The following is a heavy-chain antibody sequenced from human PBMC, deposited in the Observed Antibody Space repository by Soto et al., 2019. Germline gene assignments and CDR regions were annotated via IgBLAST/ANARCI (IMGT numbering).Heavy chain of an antibody. D-gene: IGHD6-6*01. Sequence: QVQLQQWGAGLLKPSETLSLTCAVYGGSFSGYYWSWIRQPPGKGLEWIGEINHSGSTNYNPSLKSRVTISVDTSKIQFSLKLSSVTAADTAVYYCARAARRPFDYWGQGTLVTVSS. CDR1: GGSFSGYY. J-gene: IGHJ4*02. V-gene: IGHV4-34*01. CDR3: ARAARRPFDY. CDR2: INHSGST.